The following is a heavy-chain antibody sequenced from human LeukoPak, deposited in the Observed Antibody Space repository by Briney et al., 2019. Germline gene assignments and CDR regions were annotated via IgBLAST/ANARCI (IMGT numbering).Heavy chain of an antibody. Sequence: SCKASGGTFSSYSMNWVRQAPGKGLEWVSSISSSSSYIYYADSVKGRFTISRDNAKNSLYLQMNSLRAEDTAVYYCARDRVDYDFWSGYTAYVAFDIWGQGTMVTVSS. CDR2: ISSSSSYI. J-gene: IGHJ3*02. CDR1: GGTFSSYS. D-gene: IGHD3-3*01. CDR3: ARDRVDYDFWSGYTAYVAFDI. V-gene: IGHV3-21*01.